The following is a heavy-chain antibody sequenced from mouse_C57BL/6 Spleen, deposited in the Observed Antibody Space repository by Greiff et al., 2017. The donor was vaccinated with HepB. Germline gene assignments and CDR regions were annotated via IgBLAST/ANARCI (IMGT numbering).Heavy chain of an antibody. D-gene: IGHD1-1*01. Sequence: EVQGVESGGGLVKPGGSLKLSCAASGFTFSDYGMHWVRQAPEKGLEWVAYISSGSSTIYYADRVKGRFTISRDNAKNTLFLQMTSLRSEDTAMYYCARPLYYYGSSYFAYWGQGTLVTVSA. V-gene: IGHV5-17*01. CDR1: GFTFSDYG. CDR2: ISSGSSTI. J-gene: IGHJ3*01. CDR3: ARPLYYYGSSYFAY.